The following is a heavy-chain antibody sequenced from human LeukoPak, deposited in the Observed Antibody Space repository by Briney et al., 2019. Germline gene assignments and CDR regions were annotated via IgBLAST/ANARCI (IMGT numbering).Heavy chain of an antibody. CDR2: FFYSGST. Sequence: SETLSLTCTVSGGSLSDYYWSWIRQTPGKGLEWIGYFFYSGSTNYHPSLKSRVTISVDASRTQFSLRLRSVTAADTAVYYCATSGRVYSYGTIDYWGHGTLVTVSS. J-gene: IGHJ4*01. CDR3: ATSGRVYSYGTIDY. V-gene: IGHV4-59*01. CDR1: GGSLSDYY. D-gene: IGHD5-18*01.